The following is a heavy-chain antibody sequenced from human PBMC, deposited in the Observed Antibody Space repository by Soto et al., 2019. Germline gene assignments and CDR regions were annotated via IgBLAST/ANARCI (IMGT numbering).Heavy chain of an antibody. V-gene: IGHV1-69*01. CDR3: ARAYYDSSGYYYHYYGMDV. D-gene: IGHD3-22*01. CDR2: IIPIFGTA. Sequence: QVQLVQSGAEVKKPGSSVKVSCKASGGTFSSYAISWVRQAPGQGLEWMGGIIPIFGTANYAQKFQGRVTITADEFTSTAYMELSSLRSEDTAVYYCARAYYDSSGYYYHYYGMDVWGQGTTVTVSS. J-gene: IGHJ6*02. CDR1: GGTFSSYA.